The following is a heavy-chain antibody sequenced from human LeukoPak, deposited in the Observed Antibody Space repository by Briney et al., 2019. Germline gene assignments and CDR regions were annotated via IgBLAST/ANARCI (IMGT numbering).Heavy chain of an antibody. V-gene: IGHV3-23*01. D-gene: IGHD2-21*02. CDR1: GFTFSTYA. Sequence: GGSLRLSCAASGFTFSTYAVNWVRQAPGKGLEWVSTISGSGDSTYYADSVKGRFTISRDNSKNTLYLQMDSLRAEDTAVYYCAKSVTARGYFDYWGQGTLVTVSS. CDR2: ISGSGDST. CDR3: AKSVTARGYFDY. J-gene: IGHJ4*02.